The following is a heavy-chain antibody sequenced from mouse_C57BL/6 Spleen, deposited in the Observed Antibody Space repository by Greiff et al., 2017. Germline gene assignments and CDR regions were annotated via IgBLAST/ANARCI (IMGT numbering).Heavy chain of an antibody. CDR3: DFIDTVVVGFAY. CDR2: IDPENGDT. Sequence: EVKLVESGAELVRPGASVKLSCTASGFNIKDYYMHWVKQRPEQGLEWIGWIDPENGDTEYASNFQGKATITADTSSNTAYLQLSSLTSEDTAFYYCDFIDTVVVGFAYWGQGTLVTVSA. D-gene: IGHD1-1*01. J-gene: IGHJ3*01. CDR1: GFNIKDYY. V-gene: IGHV14-4*01.